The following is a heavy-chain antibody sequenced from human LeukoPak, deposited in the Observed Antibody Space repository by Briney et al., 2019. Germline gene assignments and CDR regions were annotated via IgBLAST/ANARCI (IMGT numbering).Heavy chain of an antibody. J-gene: IGHJ3*02. V-gene: IGHV3-30*04. Sequence: GGSLRLSCAASGFTFGSYAMHWVRQAPGKGLEWVAVISYDGSNKYYADSVKGRFTISRDNSKNTLYLQMNSLRAEDTAVYYCARVGNDYGDSTGAFDIWGQGTMVTVSS. D-gene: IGHD4-17*01. CDR3: ARVGNDYGDSTGAFDI. CDR1: GFTFGSYA. CDR2: ISYDGSNK.